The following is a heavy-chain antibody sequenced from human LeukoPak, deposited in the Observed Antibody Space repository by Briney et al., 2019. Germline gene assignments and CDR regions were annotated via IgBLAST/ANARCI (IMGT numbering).Heavy chain of an antibody. CDR3: ARDRRSGAASGYFDY. Sequence: SQTLSLTCAISGDSVSSNSAAWNWIRQSPSRGLEWLGRAYYRSKWYYDYAVSVRSRITINPDTSKNQFSLQLNSVTPEDTAVYFCARDRRSGAASGYFDYWGQGTPVTVSS. CDR2: AYYRSKWYY. J-gene: IGHJ4*02. D-gene: IGHD6-13*01. V-gene: IGHV6-1*01. CDR1: GDSVSSNSAA.